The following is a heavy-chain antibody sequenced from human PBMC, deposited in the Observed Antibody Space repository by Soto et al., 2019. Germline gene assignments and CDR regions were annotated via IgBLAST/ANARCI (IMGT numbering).Heavy chain of an antibody. J-gene: IGHJ6*02. CDR3: AREDFDWLLDPPYYYGMDV. CDR1: GGSVSSGSYY. D-gene: IGHD3-9*01. CDR2: IYYSGST. V-gene: IGHV4-61*01. Sequence: KPSETLSLTCTVSGGSVSSGSYYWSWIRQPPGKGLEWIGYIYYSGSTNYNPSLKSRVTMSVDTSKNQFSLKLSSVTAADTAVYYCAREDFDWLLDPPYYYGMDVWGQGTTVTVSS.